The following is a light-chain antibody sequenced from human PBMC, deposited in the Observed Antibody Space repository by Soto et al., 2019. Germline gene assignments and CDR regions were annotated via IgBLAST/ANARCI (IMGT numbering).Light chain of an antibody. V-gene: IGKV1-8*01. J-gene: IGKJ4*01. CDR1: QGISSY. Sequence: AIRMTQSPSSLSASTGDRVTITCRASQGISSYLAWYQQKPGKAPKLLIYAASTLQSGVPSRFSGSGSGTDFTLTISSLLPDDFATYYCQQYKSYPLTFGGGTKVDIK. CDR3: QQYKSYPLT. CDR2: AAS.